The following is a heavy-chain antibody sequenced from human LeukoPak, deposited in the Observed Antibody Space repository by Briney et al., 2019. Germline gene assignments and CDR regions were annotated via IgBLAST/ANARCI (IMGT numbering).Heavy chain of an antibody. D-gene: IGHD3-10*01. Sequence: PSETLSLTCAVSGGSISSGGYSWSWIRQPPGKGLEWIGYIYHSGSTYYNPSLKSRVTISVDRSKNQFSLKLSSVTAADTAVYYCARWGSELLLWFGEGWFDPWGQGTLVTVSS. CDR3: ARWGSELLLWFGEGWFDP. CDR1: GGSISSGGYS. J-gene: IGHJ5*02. V-gene: IGHV4-30-2*01. CDR2: IYHSGST.